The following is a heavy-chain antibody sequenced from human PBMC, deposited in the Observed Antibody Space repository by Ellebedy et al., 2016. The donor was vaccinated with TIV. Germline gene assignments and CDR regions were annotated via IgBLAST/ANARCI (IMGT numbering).Heavy chain of an antibody. CDR3: AAGNEGGWFQP. D-gene: IGHD1-1*01. J-gene: IGHJ5*02. V-gene: IGHV1-69*04. CDR2: IIPILGIA. Sequence: AASVKVSCKASGGTFSSYAISWVRQAPGQGLEWMGRIIPILGIANYAQKFQGRVTITADKSTSTAYMELSSLRSEDTAVYYCAAGNEGGWFQPWGQGTLVTVSS. CDR1: GGTFSSYA.